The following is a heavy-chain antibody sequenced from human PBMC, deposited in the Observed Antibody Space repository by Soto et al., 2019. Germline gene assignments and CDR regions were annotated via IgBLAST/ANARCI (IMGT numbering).Heavy chain of an antibody. J-gene: IGHJ4*02. Sequence: QVQLQESGPGLVKPSETLSLTCTVSGGSISSYYWSWIRQPPGKGLEWIGYIYYSGSTNYNPSLKGRVTTSVVTAKNHLSLKLRSVTAAGPAVYYCAGHGWGAEFGGPVYFDYWGQGTLVTVSS. CDR1: GGSISSYY. CDR3: AGHGWGAEFGGPVYFDY. D-gene: IGHD3-16*01. V-gene: IGHV4-59*08. CDR2: IYYSGST.